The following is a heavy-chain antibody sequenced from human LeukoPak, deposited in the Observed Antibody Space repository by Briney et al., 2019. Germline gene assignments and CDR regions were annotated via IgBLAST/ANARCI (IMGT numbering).Heavy chain of an antibody. D-gene: IGHD6-19*01. J-gene: IGHJ6*03. Sequence: KPSETLSLTCTVSGGSISSYFWSWIRQPPGKGLEWIGYIYYSGSTNYNPSLKSRVTISVDTSKNQSSLRLSSVTAADTAVYYCARGRYSSGWYGERSYYYLDVWGKGTTVTVSS. V-gene: IGHV4-59*01. CDR2: IYYSGST. CDR1: GGSISSYF. CDR3: ARGRYSSGWYGERSYYYLDV.